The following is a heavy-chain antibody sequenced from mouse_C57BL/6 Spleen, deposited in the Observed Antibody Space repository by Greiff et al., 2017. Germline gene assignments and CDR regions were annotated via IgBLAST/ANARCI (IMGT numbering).Heavy chain of an antibody. V-gene: IGHV2-3*01. J-gene: IGHJ1*03. D-gene: IGHD1-1*01. Sequence: VQLKESGPGLVAPSQSLSITCTVSGFSLTSYGVSWVRQPPGKGLEWLGVIWGDGGTNYHSALISRLSISKDNSKSQVCVKRNSLQPDDRGTYEGAEGGRYYGREWNFDVWGTGTTVTVSS. CDR3: AEGGRYYGREWNFDV. CDR1: GFSLTSYG. CDR2: IWGDGGT.